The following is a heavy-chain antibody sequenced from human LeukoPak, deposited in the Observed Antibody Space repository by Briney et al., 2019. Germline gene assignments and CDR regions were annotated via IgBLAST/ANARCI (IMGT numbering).Heavy chain of an antibody. CDR2: ISDSGGNT. Sequence: GGSLRLSCAASGFTFSNYAMSWVRQAPGKGLGWVSAISDSGGNTYYADSVKGRFTISRDNSKNTLYLQMSSLRAEDTAVYYCAKDQVPQQLVRYFDYWGQGTLVTVSS. V-gene: IGHV3-23*01. CDR1: GFTFSNYA. CDR3: AKDQVPQQLVRYFDY. D-gene: IGHD6-13*01. J-gene: IGHJ4*02.